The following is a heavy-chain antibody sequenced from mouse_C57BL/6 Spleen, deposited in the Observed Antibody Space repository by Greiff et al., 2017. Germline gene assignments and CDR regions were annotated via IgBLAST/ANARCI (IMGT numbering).Heavy chain of an antibody. V-gene: IGHV3-6*01. Sequence: EVKLVESGPGLVKPSQSLSLTCSVTGYSITSGYYWNWIRQFPGNKLEWMGYISYDGSNNYNPSLKNRISITRDTSKNQFFLKLNSVTTEDTATYYCAREGEWRAMDYWGQGTSVTVSS. D-gene: IGHD1-3*01. J-gene: IGHJ4*01. CDR1: GYSITSGYY. CDR3: AREGEWRAMDY. CDR2: ISYDGSN.